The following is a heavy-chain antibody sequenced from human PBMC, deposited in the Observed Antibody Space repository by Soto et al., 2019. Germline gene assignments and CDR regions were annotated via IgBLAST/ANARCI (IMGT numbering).Heavy chain of an antibody. CDR2: IYYSGST. D-gene: IGHD4-4*01. CDR3: ARGASNLLNYFDY. V-gene: IGHV4-30-4*01. J-gene: IGHJ4*02. Sequence: SETLSLTCTVSGGSISSGDYYWSWIRQPPGKGLEWIGYIYYSGSTYYNPSLKSRVTISVDTSKNQFSLKLSSVTAADTAVYYCARGASNLLNYFDYWGQGTLVTVSS. CDR1: GGSISSGDYY.